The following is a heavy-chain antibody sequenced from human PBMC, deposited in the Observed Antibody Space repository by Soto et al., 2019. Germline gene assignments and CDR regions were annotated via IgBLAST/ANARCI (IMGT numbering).Heavy chain of an antibody. D-gene: IGHD6-13*01. CDR1: GFTFSSYG. J-gene: IGHJ6*03. CDR3: ARDPYSSSWYTYLDYYMDV. Sequence: GGSLRLSCAASGFTFSSYGMHWVRQAPGKGLEWVAVIWYDGSNKYYADSVKGRFTISRDNSKNTLYLQMNSLRAEDTAVYYCARDPYSSSWYTYLDYYMDVWGKGTTVTVSS. CDR2: IWYDGSNK. V-gene: IGHV3-33*01.